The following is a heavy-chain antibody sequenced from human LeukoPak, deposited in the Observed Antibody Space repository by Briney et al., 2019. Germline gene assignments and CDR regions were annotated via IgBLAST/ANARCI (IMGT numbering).Heavy chain of an antibody. V-gene: IGHV4-59*08. Sequence: SETLSLTCTVSGGSISSYYWSWIRQPPGKGLEWIGYGHYSGSTNYTPSLKSRVTISVDTSKNQFSLKLSSVTAADTAVYYCARHRYSSSSNYFDYWGQGTLVTVSS. CDR3: ARHRYSSSSNYFDY. J-gene: IGHJ4*02. CDR1: GGSISSYY. D-gene: IGHD6-13*01. CDR2: GHYSGST.